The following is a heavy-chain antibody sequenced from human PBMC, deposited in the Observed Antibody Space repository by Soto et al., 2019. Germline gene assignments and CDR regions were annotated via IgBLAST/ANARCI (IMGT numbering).Heavy chain of an antibody. CDR1: GGSVSSGSYY. D-gene: IGHD3-10*01. Sequence: SETLSLTCTVSGGSVSSGSYYWSWIRQPPGKGLEWIGYIYYSGSTNYNPSLKSRVTISVDTSKNQFSLKLSSVTAADTAMYYCARDPAMVRGVINYYYGMDVWGQGTTVTVSS. J-gene: IGHJ6*02. CDR3: ARDPAMVRGVINYYYGMDV. V-gene: IGHV4-61*01. CDR2: IYYSGST.